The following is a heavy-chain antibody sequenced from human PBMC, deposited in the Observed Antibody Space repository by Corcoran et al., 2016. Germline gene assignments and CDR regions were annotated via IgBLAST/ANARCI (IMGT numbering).Heavy chain of an antibody. Sequence: EVQLVESGGGLVKPGGSLRLSCAASGFTFSNAWMSWVRQAPGKGLEWVGRIKSKTDGGTTDYAAPVKGRFTISRDDSKNTLYLQMNSLKTEDTAVYYCTTVNPMVRGENPGRDYYYYGMDVWGQGTTVTVSS. J-gene: IGHJ6*02. CDR1: GFTFSNAW. D-gene: IGHD3-10*01. V-gene: IGHV3-15*01. CDR2: IKSKTDGGTT. CDR3: TTVNPMVRGENPGRDYYYYGMDV.